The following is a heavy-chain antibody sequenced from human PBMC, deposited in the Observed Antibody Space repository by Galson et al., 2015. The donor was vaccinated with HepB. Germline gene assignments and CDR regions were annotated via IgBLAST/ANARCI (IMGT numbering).Heavy chain of an antibody. CDR2: ISGNGVYS. CDR1: GFSFSDYY. CDR3: TRVRGPGSYPDY. Sequence: SLRLSCAASGFSFSDYYMAWIRQAPGKELESLSYISGNGVYSGHADSVRGRFSISRDNAKTSLYLQLTSLTAEDTAIYYCTRVRGPGSYPDYWGQGILVTVSS. J-gene: IGHJ4*02. V-gene: IGHV3-11*06. D-gene: IGHD3-10*01.